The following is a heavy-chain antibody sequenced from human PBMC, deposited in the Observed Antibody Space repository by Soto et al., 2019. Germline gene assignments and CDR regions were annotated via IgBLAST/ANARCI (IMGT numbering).Heavy chain of an antibody. CDR2: ISYDGSNK. CDR1: GFTFSSYG. Sequence: GGSLRLSCAASGFTFSSYGMHWVRQAPGKGLEWVAVISYDGSNKYYADSVKGRFTISRDNSKNTLYLQMNSLRAEDTAVYYCAKLRFRRFLEWLPSDYWGQGTLVTVSS. J-gene: IGHJ4*02. CDR3: AKLRFRRFLEWLPSDY. V-gene: IGHV3-30*18. D-gene: IGHD3-3*01.